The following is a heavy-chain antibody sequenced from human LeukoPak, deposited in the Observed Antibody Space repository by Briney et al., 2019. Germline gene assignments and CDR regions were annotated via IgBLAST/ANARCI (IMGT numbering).Heavy chain of an antibody. CDR1: GGTFSSYA. Sequence: ASVKVSCKASGGTFSSYAISWVRQAPGQGLEWMGGIIPIFGTANYAQKFQGRVTITTDESTSTAYMELSSLRSEDTAVYYCARAAPYCSSTSCPRYYYYMDVWGKGTTVTVSS. CDR3: ARAAPYCSSTSCPRYYYYMDV. D-gene: IGHD2-2*01. J-gene: IGHJ6*03. V-gene: IGHV1-69*05. CDR2: IIPIFGTA.